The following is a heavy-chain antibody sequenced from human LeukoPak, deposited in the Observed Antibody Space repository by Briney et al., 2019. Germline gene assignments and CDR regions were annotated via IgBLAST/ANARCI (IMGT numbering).Heavy chain of an antibody. CDR3: AGSYSSSWSSYYYYYYMDV. CDR1: GGTFSSYA. J-gene: IGHJ6*03. CDR2: IIPIFGTA. D-gene: IGHD6-13*01. Sequence: GSSVKVSCKASGGTFSSYAISWVRQAPGQGREWMGRIIPIFGTANYAQKFQGRVTITTDESTSTAYMELSSLRSEDTAVYYCAGSYSSSWSSYYYYYYMDVWGKGTTVTVSS. V-gene: IGHV1-69*05.